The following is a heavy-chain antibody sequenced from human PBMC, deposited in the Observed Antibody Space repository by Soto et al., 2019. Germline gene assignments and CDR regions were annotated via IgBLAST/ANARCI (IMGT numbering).Heavy chain of an antibody. CDR3: ARDRGVIAARSYYYYYYGMDV. D-gene: IGHD6-6*01. Sequence: PSQTLSLTCAISGDSVSSNSAAWNWIRQSPSRGLEWLGRTYYRSKWYNDYAVSVKSRITINPDTSKNQFSLQLNSVTPEDTAVYYCARDRGVIAARSYYYYYYGMDVWGQGXTVTVYS. J-gene: IGHJ6*02. CDR2: TYYRSKWYN. CDR1: GDSVSSNSAA. V-gene: IGHV6-1*01.